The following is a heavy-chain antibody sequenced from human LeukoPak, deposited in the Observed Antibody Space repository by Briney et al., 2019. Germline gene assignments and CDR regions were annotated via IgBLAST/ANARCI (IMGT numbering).Heavy chain of an antibody. CDR1: GFTFSSYG. CDR3: VGVETITMVRGASGDV. D-gene: IGHD3-10*01. Sequence: PGGSLRLSCAGSGFTFSSYGMSWVRQAPGKGLGWVSVIHSGGRAYYADSVKGRFTTSRDNSKNTLDLQMNSLSVEDTAVYYCVGVETITMVRGASGDVWGKGTTVTVSS. V-gene: IGHV3-66*02. CDR2: IHSGGRA. J-gene: IGHJ6*04.